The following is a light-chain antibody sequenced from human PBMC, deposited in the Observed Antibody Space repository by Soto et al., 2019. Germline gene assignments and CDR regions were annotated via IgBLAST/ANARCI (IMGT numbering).Light chain of an antibody. CDR3: CSYAGSSTLNV. V-gene: IGLV2-23*01. Sequence: QSALTQPASVSGSPGQSITISCTGSSSDVGSYNLVSWYQQHPGKAPKLMIFEGSKRPSGVSNRFSGSKSGHTASLTISGLQAEDEADYYCCSYAGSSTLNVFGTGTKVTVL. CDR1: SSDVGSYNL. CDR2: EGS. J-gene: IGLJ1*01.